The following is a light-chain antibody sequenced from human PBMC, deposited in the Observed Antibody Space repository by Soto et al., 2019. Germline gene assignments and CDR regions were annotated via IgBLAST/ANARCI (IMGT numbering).Light chain of an antibody. CDR2: DVT. CDR3: SSFTSSMTNV. V-gene: IGLV2-14*01. J-gene: IGLJ1*01. Sequence: QCVRPRPASVSGAGGEAFPISCTGTSSDVGGYNSVSWYQQHPGKAPKLILYDVTDRPSGVSYRFSGSKSGNTASLTISGLQAADEADYFCSSFTSSMTNVFGSGTKVTVL. CDR1: SSDVGGYNS.